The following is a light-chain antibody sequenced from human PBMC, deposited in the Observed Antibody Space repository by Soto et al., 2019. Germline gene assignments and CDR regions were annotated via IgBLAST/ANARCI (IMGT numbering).Light chain of an antibody. Sequence: DIQMTQSPSSLSASVGDRVTIACRASQPIGRYVNWYQQRPGKAPNLLIYAASTLQNGVPSRFSGSGSGTNFTLTITSLQPADFAAYYCQQTYNTPPWTFGQGTKVDIK. CDR1: QPIGRY. J-gene: IGKJ1*01. CDR3: QQTYNTPPWT. CDR2: AAS. V-gene: IGKV1-39*01.